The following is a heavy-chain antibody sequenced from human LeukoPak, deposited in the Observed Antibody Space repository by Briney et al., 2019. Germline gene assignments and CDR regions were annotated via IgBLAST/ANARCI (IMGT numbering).Heavy chain of an antibody. CDR2: ISGGGEDT. Sequence: GGSLRLSCAASGFTFTSYAMSWIRQGPGKGLEWVSAISGGGEDTYYPDSVKGRFTISRDNSKNTLYLQMNSLRAEDTAIYYCAKPRAMTTGVGRYFDLWGRGTLVTVSS. D-gene: IGHD1-1*01. V-gene: IGHV3-23*01. CDR1: GFTFTSYA. CDR3: AKPRAMTTGVGRYFDL. J-gene: IGHJ2*01.